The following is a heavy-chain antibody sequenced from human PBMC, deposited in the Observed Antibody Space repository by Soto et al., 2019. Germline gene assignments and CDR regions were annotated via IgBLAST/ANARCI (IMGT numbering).Heavy chain of an antibody. J-gene: IGHJ4*02. CDR3: ASDSGYDSPADY. D-gene: IGHD5-12*01. Sequence: QVQLQESGPGLVKPSQTLSLTCTVSGGSISSRDYYWGWIRQPPGKGLEWIGYIYYSGTTYYNPSLKSRVIISVDTSKNQFSLKLSSVTAADTAVYYCASDSGYDSPADYWGQGTLVTVSS. V-gene: IGHV4-30-4*01. CDR1: GGSISSRDYY. CDR2: IYYSGTT.